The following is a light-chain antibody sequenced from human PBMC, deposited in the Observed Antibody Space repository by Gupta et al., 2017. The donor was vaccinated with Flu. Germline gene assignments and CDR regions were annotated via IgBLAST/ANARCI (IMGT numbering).Light chain of an antibody. J-gene: IGKJ4*01. CDR1: HTSSRNY. V-gene: IGKV3-20*01. Sequence: LSPIKSNSSPSVFCHTSSRNYLAWYQQKPGQAPKLLIYCASSRDTGIPDRFSGSGSGTDFTLTISRLEPEDFAVFYCQQYCSSPLTFGGGTKVEIK. CDR3: QQYCSSPLT. CDR2: CAS.